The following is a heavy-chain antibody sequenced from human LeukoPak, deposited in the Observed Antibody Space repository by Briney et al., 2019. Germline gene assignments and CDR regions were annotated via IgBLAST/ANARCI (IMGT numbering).Heavy chain of an antibody. D-gene: IGHD4-17*01. V-gene: IGHV3-23*01. CDR2: ISGSGGST. CDR1: GFTFDDYA. J-gene: IGHJ4*02. CDR3: AKDWRDYVF. Sequence: AGGSLRLSCAASGFTFDDYAMHWVRQPPGKGLEWVSAISGSGGSTYYADSVKGRFTISRDNSKNTLYLQMNSLRAEDTAVYYCAKDWRDYVFWGQGTLVTVSS.